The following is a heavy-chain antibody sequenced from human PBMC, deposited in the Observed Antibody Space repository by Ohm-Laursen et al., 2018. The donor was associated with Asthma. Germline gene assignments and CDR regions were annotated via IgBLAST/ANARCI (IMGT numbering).Heavy chain of an antibody. J-gene: IGHJ4*02. CDR2: ISSSSTI. CDR3: ATLSWYASQY. V-gene: IGHV3-48*01. Sequence: GSLRLSCSASGFTFSSYSMNWVRQAPGKGLEWVSYISSSSTIYYADSVKGRFTISRDNAKNSLYLQMSSLRGEDTAIYYCATLSWYASQYWGQGTLVTVSS. D-gene: IGHD2-2*01. CDR1: GFTFSSYS.